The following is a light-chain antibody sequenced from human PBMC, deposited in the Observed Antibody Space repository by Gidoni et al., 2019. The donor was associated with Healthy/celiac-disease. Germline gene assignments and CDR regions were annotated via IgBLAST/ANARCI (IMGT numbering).Light chain of an antibody. CDR3: QQYGSSRWT. J-gene: IGKJ1*01. CDR1: QSVSSSY. CDR2: GAS. V-gene: IGKV3-20*01. Sequence: IVLTQSPSPLSLSPGERATLSCRASQSVSSSYLAWYQHKPGQVPRLLRYGASSRATGIPDRVSGSGSGTDFTITISRLEPEELAGYYCQQYGSSRWTFGQGTKVETK.